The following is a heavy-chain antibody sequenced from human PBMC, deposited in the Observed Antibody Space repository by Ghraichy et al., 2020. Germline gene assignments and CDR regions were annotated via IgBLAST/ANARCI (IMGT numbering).Heavy chain of an antibody. V-gene: IGHV4-34*01. Sequence: SETLSLTCAVYGGSFSGYYWSWIRQPPGKGLEWIGEINHSGSTNYNLSLKSRVTISVDTSKNQFSLKLSSVTAADTAVYYCARVWSATISPYFDYWGQGTLVTVSS. CDR3: ARVWSATISPYFDY. CDR1: GGSFSGYY. J-gene: IGHJ4*02. D-gene: IGHD5-12*01. CDR2: INHSGST.